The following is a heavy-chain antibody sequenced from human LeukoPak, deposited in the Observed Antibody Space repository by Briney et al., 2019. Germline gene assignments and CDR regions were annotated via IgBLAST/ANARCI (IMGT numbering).Heavy chain of an antibody. V-gene: IGHV1-8*01. CDR3: ARGRPAAPDDY. CDR1: GYTFTSYD. D-gene: IGHD2-15*01. J-gene: IGHJ4*02. CDR2: MNPNSGNT. Sequence: ASVKVFCKASGYTFTSYDINWVRQATGQGLEWMGCMNPNSGNTGYAQKFQGRVTMTRNTSISTAYMELSSLRSEDTAVYYCARGRPAAPDDYWGQGTLVTVSS.